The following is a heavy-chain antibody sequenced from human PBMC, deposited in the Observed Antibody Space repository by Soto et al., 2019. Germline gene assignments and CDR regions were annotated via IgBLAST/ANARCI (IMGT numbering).Heavy chain of an antibody. Sequence: ASVKVSCKASGYTFISYVMHWVRQAPGQRLEWMGWINPDNGNTKYSQKFQGRVTITRDTSASTVYMELSSLRSEDTAVYYCGRESLRGVAADGLGVMDYWGQGTLVTVSS. CDR2: INPDNGNT. J-gene: IGHJ4*02. CDR1: GYTFISYV. D-gene: IGHD6-13*01. V-gene: IGHV1-3*01. CDR3: GRESLRGVAADGLGVMDY.